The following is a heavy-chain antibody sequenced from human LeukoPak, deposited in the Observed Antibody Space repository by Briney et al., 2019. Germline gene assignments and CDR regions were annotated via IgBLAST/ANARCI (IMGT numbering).Heavy chain of an antibody. D-gene: IGHD6-13*01. CDR1: GFTFSSYG. Sequence: GGSLRLSCAASGFTFSSYGMSWVRQAPGKGLEWVSAISGSGGSTYYADSVKGRFTISRDNSKNTLYLQMNSLRAEDTAVYYCAKDRGRYSSSWTDYFDYWGQGTLVTVSS. J-gene: IGHJ4*02. CDR3: AKDRGRYSSSWTDYFDY. CDR2: ISGSGGST. V-gene: IGHV3-23*01.